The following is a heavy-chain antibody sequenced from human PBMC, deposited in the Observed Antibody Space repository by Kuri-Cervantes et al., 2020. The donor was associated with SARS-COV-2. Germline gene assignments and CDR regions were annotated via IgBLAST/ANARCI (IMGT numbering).Heavy chain of an antibody. J-gene: IGHJ6*02. Sequence: LSLTCAASGLTFSDYDIHWVRQAPGKGLDWVALIWYDGSNKYYGDSVKGRFTISRDNSKNTLYLQMNGLRAEDTAVYYCAKERLKRSLTYGWEVTREYYYGMDVWGQGTTVTVSS. CDR3: AKERLKRSLTYGWEVTREYYYGMDV. D-gene: IGHD4-23*01. CDR2: IWYDGSNK. V-gene: IGHV3-33*06. CDR1: GLTFSDYD.